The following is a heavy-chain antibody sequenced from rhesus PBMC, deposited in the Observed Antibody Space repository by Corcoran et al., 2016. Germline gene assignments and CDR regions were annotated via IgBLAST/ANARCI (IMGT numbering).Heavy chain of an antibody. CDR1: VGSISDSYR. D-gene: IGHD6-25*01. CDR3: ARRQYSGSMNDY. CDR2: IYGSRTST. J-gene: IGHJ4*01. Sequence: QVQLQESGPGVVTPSETLSLTCAVSVGSISDSYRWSWIRQPPGKGMEWIGYIYGSRTSTNYNPSLKSRVTISKDTSKNQLSLKLSSVTAADTAVYYCARRQYSGSMNDYWGQGVLVTVSS. V-gene: IGHV4S10*01.